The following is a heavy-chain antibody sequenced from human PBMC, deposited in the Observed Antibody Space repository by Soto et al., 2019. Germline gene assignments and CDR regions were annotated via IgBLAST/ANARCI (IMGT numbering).Heavy chain of an antibody. Sequence: ASVKVSCKASGGTFSSYAISWVRQAPGQGLEWMGGIIPIFGTANYAQKFQGRVTMTADTSTSTVYMELRSLRSDDAAVYYCSSGTTVGFPFDSWGQGTLVTVSS. CDR2: IIPIFGTA. J-gene: IGHJ4*02. D-gene: IGHD4-4*01. CDR3: SSGTTVGFPFDS. V-gene: IGHV1-69*06. CDR1: GGTFSSYA.